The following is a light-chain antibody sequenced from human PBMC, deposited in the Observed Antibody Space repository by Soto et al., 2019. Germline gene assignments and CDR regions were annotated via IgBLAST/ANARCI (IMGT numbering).Light chain of an antibody. J-gene: IGLJ1*01. V-gene: IGLV2-8*01. CDR1: SSDVGGYDY. CDR3: SSYAGTNNYV. CDR2: GVN. Sequence: DLTQPPSSSGSPGQSVTLSCPGTSSDVGGYDYVSWHQQHPGKAPKVIIYGVNKRPSGVPDRFSGSKSGNTASLTVSGLQAEDEADYYCSSYAGTNNYVFGIGTKGTVL.